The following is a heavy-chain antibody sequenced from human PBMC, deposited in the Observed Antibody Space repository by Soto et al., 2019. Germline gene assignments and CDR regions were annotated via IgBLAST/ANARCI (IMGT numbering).Heavy chain of an antibody. CDR1: GGTFSSYA. CDR2: IIPMFGTA. CDR3: ASHYYDSSGYNYYCGMDV. D-gene: IGHD3-22*01. Sequence: QVHLVQSGAEVKKPGSSVKVSCKASGGTFSSYAISWVRQAPGQGLEWMGGIIPMFGTADYAQKFQGRVTITADESTSTAYMELSSLRSEDTAVYYCASHYYDSSGYNYYCGMDVWGQGTTVTVSS. J-gene: IGHJ6*02. V-gene: IGHV1-69*12.